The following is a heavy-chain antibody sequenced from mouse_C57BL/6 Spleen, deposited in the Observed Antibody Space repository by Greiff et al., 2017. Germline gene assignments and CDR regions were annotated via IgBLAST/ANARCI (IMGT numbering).Heavy chain of an antibody. J-gene: IGHJ1*03. CDR1: GFTFSDYG. Sequence: DVMLVESGGGLVKPGGSLKLSCAASGFTFSDYGMHWVRQAPEKGLEWVAYISSGSSTISYEDTVKGRFTLSRDNAKNTLFLQMTSLRSEDTAMYYCARGSSHYYGSRDWYFDVWGTGTTVTVSS. V-gene: IGHV5-17*01. CDR2: ISSGSSTI. CDR3: ARGSSHYYGSRDWYFDV. D-gene: IGHD1-1*01.